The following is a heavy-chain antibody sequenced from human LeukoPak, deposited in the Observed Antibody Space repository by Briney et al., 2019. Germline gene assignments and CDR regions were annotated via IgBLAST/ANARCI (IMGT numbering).Heavy chain of an antibody. J-gene: IGHJ4*02. CDR1: GFSLSTSGVG. CDR2: IYWNDNK. CDR3: ARTWMTPDY. V-gene: IGHV2-5*01. Sequence: SGPTLVKPTQTLTLTCTFSGFSLSTSGVGVGWIRQPPGKALEWLALIYWNDNKRYSPSLKSRLTITKDASNNHVVLTMTNMDPVDTATYYGARTWMTPDYWGQGTLVTVSS. D-gene: IGHD5-12*01.